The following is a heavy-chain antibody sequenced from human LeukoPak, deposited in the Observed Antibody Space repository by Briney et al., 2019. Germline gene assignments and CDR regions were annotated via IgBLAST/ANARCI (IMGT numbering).Heavy chain of an antibody. V-gene: IGHV1-18*01. CDR2: ISGYNGKT. D-gene: IGHD3-22*01. J-gene: IGHJ4*02. CDR3: ARGGWYYYESSGYYLIDN. Sequence: ASVKVSCKASGYIFTSYGISWVRQAPGQGLEWMGWISGYNGKTKYAQKFQARVTLTTDTSTSTAYMELWSLRSDDTALYYCARGGWYYYESSGYYLIDNWGQGTLVTVSS. CDR1: GYIFTSYG.